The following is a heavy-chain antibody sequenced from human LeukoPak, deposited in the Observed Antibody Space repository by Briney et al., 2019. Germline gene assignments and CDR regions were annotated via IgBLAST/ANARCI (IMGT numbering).Heavy chain of an antibody. CDR2: ISSSSSYI. CDR3: AKVVRDPLIVLMVYAMGEYYFDY. D-gene: IGHD2-8*01. Sequence: PGGSLRLSCAASGFTFSSYSMNWVRQAPGKGLEWVSSISSSSSYIYYADSVKGRFTISRDNAKNSLYLQMNSLRAEDTAVYYCAKVVRDPLIVLMVYAMGEYYFDYWGQGTLVTVSS. V-gene: IGHV3-21*04. J-gene: IGHJ4*02. CDR1: GFTFSSYS.